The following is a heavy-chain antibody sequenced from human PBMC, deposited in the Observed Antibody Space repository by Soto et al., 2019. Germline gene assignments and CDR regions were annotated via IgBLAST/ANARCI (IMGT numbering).Heavy chain of an antibody. CDR2: ISWNSGRI. CDR3: AKDRDPGETDDGAEYIDY. CDR1: GFTFDDYA. J-gene: IGHJ4*02. Sequence: EVQLVEAGGGLVQPGRSLRLSCAASGFTFDDYAMHWVRQTPGKGLEWVSTISWNSGRIDYGDSVKGRFTISRDNAKSSLFLQMKSLRTDDTALYNCAKDRDPGETDDGAEYIDYWGQGSLVTVSS. D-gene: IGHD3-16*01. V-gene: IGHV3-9*01.